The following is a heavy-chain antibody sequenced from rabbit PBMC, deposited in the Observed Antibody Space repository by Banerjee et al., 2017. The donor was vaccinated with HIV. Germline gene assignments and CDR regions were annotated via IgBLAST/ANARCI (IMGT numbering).Heavy chain of an antibody. J-gene: IGHJ6*01. V-gene: IGHV1S45*01. CDR2: IYTGSGIT. D-gene: IGHD4-1*01. CDR1: GFSFSSSYW. CDR3: ARGNYASSGWGDL. Sequence: QEQLEESGGDLVKPEGSLTLTCTASGFSFSSSYWICWVRQAPGKGLEWIGCIYTGSGITYYASWAKGRFTISKTSSTTVTLQMTSLTAADTATYFCARGNYASSGWGDLWGPGTLVTVS.